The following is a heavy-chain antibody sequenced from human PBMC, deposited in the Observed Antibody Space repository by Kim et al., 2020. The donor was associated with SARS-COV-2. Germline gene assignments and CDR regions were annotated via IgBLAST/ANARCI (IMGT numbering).Heavy chain of an antibody. V-gene: IGHV4-34*01. CDR2: INHSGST. D-gene: IGHD1-1*01. CDR1: GGSFSGYY. CDR3: ARGSRWNHNGGWFDP. Sequence: SETLSLTCAVYGGSFSGYYWSWIRQPPGKGLEWIGEINHSGSTNYNPSLKSRVTISVDTSKNQFSLKLSSVTAADTAVYYCARGSRWNHNGGWFDPWGQGTLVTVSS. J-gene: IGHJ5*02.